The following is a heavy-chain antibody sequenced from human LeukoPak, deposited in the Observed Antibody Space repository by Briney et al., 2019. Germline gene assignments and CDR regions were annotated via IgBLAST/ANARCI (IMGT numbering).Heavy chain of an antibody. CDR2: ISYDGSNK. CDR3: ARDNGYCTNGVCYNSWFDP. D-gene: IGHD2-8*01. Sequence: GGSLRLSCAASGFTFSSYAMHWVRQAPGKGLEWVAVISYDGSNKYYADSVKGRFTISRDNSKNTLYLQMNSLRAEDTAVYYCARDNGYCTNGVCYNSWFDPWSQGTLVTVSS. V-gene: IGHV3-30*01. J-gene: IGHJ5*02. CDR1: GFTFSSYA.